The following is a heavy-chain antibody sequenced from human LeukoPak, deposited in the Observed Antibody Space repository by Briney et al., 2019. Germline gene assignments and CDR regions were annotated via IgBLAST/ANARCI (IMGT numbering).Heavy chain of an antibody. CDR3: ARPHNTAAGTPFDY. D-gene: IGHD6-13*01. V-gene: IGHV3-21*01. Sequence: KPGGSLRLSCAASGFTFSSYSMNWVRQAPGKGLEWVSSISSSSSYIYYADSVKGRFTISRDNAKNSLYLQMNSLRAEDTAVYYCARPHNTAAGTPFDYWGQGTLVTVSS. J-gene: IGHJ4*02. CDR2: ISSSSSYI. CDR1: GFTFSSYS.